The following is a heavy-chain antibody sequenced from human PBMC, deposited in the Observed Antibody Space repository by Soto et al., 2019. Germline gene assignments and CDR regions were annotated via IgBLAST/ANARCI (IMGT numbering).Heavy chain of an antibody. CDR2: ISNDGSYK. Sequence: QVQLVESGGGVAQPGRSLRLSCAASGFSFTTYGMHWARQAPGKGLEWVAAISNDGSYKNYAESVKGRFTISRDNTKNTLYQQMDSPRDEDTAVYYCAGGWYFFYYCGQGTLVTVSS. J-gene: IGHJ4*02. CDR1: GFSFTTYG. CDR3: AGGWYFFYY. D-gene: IGHD6-19*01. V-gene: IGHV3-30*03.